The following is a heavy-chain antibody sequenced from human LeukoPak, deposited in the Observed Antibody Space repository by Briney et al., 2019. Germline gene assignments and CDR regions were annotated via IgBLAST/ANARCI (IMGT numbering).Heavy chain of an antibody. V-gene: IGHV3-33*06. CDR2: IWYDGSNK. CDR3: AKGHYYDSSGPFDY. J-gene: IGHJ4*02. CDR1: GFTFSSYG. D-gene: IGHD3-22*01. Sequence: GGSLRLSCAASGFTFSSYGMHWVRQAPGKGLEWVAVIWYDGSNKYYADSVKGRFTISRDNSKNTLYLQMNSLRAEDTAVCYCAKGHYYDSSGPFDYWGQGTLVTVSS.